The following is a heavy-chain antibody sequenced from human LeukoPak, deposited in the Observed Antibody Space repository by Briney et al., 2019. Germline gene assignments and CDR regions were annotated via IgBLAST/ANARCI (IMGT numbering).Heavy chain of an antibody. CDR2: INHSGST. CDR1: GGSFSGYY. J-gene: IGHJ6*02. D-gene: IGHD2-2*01. CDR3: ARVLVPAAILYYYYYYGMDV. Sequence: PSETLSLTCAVYGGSFSGYYWSWIRQPPGKGLEWIGEINHSGSTKYNPSLKSRVSISVDTSKNQFSLKLSSVTVADTAVYYCARVLVPAAILYYYYYYGMDVWGQGTTVTVSS. V-gene: IGHV4-34*01.